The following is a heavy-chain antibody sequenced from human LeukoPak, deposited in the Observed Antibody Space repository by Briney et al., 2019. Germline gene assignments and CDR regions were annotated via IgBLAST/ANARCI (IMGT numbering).Heavy chain of an antibody. V-gene: IGHV4-61*02. J-gene: IGHJ4*02. Sequence: SETLSLTCTVSGASISSTFYSWTWIRQPAGQRLEFIGRFSISGSPNYNPSLKSRVNISMDTSKNQFSLRLTSVTAADTAIYFCARERIREIPSLDFWGQGTLVTVSS. CDR1: GASISSTFYS. CDR3: ARERIREIPSLDF. D-gene: IGHD3-10*01. CDR2: FSISGSP.